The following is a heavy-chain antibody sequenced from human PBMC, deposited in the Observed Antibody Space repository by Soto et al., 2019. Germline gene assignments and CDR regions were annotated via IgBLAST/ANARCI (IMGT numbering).Heavy chain of an antibody. CDR1: GYTFTSYY. CDR2: INPSGGST. Sequence: QVQLVQSGAEVKKPGASVTVSCKASGYTFTSYYIHWVRQAPGQGLEWMGIINPSGGSTSYAQKFQGRGTMTSDTSTSTSCMEVSGLRSEDTAVYYCARDQEPSTLYYDYSYMDPWGKGTTVTVSS. V-gene: IGHV1-46*03. CDR3: ARDQEPSTLYYDYSYMDP. J-gene: IGHJ6*03.